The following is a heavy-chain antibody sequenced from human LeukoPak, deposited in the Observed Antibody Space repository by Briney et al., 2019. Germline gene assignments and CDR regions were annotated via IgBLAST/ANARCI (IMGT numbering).Heavy chain of an antibody. CDR1: GYSFTSYW. J-gene: IGHJ4*02. CDR3: VRSGYSSSWYQGDY. CDR2: IYPGDSDT. V-gene: IGHV5-51*01. D-gene: IGHD6-13*01. Sequence: GESLKISCKGSGYSFTSYWIAWVRQLPGKGLDWMGIIYPGDSDTRYSPSFQGQVTISADKSISTAYLQWSSLKASDTAMYYCVRSGYSSSWYQGDYWGQGTLVTVSS.